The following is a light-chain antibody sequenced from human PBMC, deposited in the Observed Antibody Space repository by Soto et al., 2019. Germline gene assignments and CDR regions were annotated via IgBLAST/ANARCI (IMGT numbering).Light chain of an antibody. CDR3: NSYTSSFTYV. Sequence: QSALTQPASVSGSPGQSITISCTGTSSDVGGYNFVSWYQHHPGKAPKLIIYDVSNRPSGVSNRFSGSKSGNTASLTISGLQAEDEADYYCNSYTSSFTYVFGTGTKVTVL. CDR1: SSDVGGYNF. CDR2: DVS. V-gene: IGLV2-14*03. J-gene: IGLJ1*01.